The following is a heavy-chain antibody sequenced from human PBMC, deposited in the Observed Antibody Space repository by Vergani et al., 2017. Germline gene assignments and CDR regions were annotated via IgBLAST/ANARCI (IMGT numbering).Heavy chain of an antibody. CDR2: IGSSGPYI. V-gene: IGHV3-21*06. CDR3: ARDCTSGGCPDNYGMDV. D-gene: IGHD2-8*01. CDR1: GFTFSDFS. Sequence: VQLVESGGGLVKPGGSLRLSCAASGFTFSDFSMSWVRQAPGKGLGWVAFIGSSGPYINYADSVKGRFIISRDNTNNSLFLQLRSLRAEDAAVYYCARDCTSGGCPDNYGMDVWGQGATVTVSS. J-gene: IGHJ6*02.